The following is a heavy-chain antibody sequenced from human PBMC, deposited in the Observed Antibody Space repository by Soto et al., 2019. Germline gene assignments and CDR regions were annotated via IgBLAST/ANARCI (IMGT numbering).Heavy chain of an antibody. V-gene: IGHV3-11*01. Sequence: QVQLVESGGGLVQPGGSLRLSFAASGFTFSDYYMSWIRQAPGKGLEWVSYISSSGSTIYYADSVKGRFTISRDNAKNSLYLQMNSLRAEDTAVYYCARDQVIQLWNYYYGMDVWGQGTTVTVSS. CDR1: GFTFSDYY. CDR3: ARDQVIQLWNYYYGMDV. J-gene: IGHJ6*02. CDR2: ISSSGSTI. D-gene: IGHD5-18*01.